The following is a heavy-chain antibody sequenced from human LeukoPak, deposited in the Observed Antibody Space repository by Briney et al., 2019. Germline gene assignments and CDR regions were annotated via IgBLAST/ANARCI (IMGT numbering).Heavy chain of an antibody. Sequence: GGSLRLSCAASGFTISSYWMSWLRQAPGKGLEWVANIKQDGSENYYVDSMKGRIIISRDNAKNSLYLQMNSLRAEDTAVYYCAREIVGARRYYYMDVWGKGTTVTVSS. D-gene: IGHD1-26*01. J-gene: IGHJ6*03. CDR3: AREIVGARRYYYMDV. V-gene: IGHV3-7*01. CDR2: IKQDGSEN. CDR1: GFTISSYW.